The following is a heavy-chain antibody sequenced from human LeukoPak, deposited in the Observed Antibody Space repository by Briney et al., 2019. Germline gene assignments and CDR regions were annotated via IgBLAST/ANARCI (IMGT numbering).Heavy chain of an antibody. CDR3: ASLRHYGDYEGLIFDY. V-gene: IGHV1-69*04. CDR2: IIPILGIA. D-gene: IGHD4-17*01. CDR1: GGTFSSYA. J-gene: IGHJ4*02. Sequence: ASVKVSCKASGGTFSSYAINWVRQAPGQGPEWMGRIIPILGIANYAQKFQGRVTITADKSTSTAYMELSSLRSEDTAVYYCASLRHYGDYEGLIFDYWGQGTLVTVSS.